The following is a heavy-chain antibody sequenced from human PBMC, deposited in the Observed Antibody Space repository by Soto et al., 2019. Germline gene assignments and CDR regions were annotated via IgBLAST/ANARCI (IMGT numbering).Heavy chain of an antibody. CDR2: ISGSGGTT. V-gene: IGHV3-23*01. CDR3: AECLGGGRLWYFDL. Sequence: EVQLLESGGGLVQPGGSLRLSCAASGFTFGSYAMDWVRQAPGKGLEWVSVISGSGGTTYYADSVKGRFTISRDNSXNTLYLQMSSLRAEDTAVYYCAECLGGGRLWYFDLWGRGTLVTVSS. D-gene: IGHD1-26*01. J-gene: IGHJ2*01. CDR1: GFTFGSYA.